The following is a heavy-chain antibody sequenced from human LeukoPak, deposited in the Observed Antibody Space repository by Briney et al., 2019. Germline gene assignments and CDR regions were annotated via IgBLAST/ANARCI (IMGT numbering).Heavy chain of an antibody. D-gene: IGHD6-6*01. J-gene: IGHJ4*02. Sequence: SETLSLTCTVSGGSIRSSSYYWGGIRQPPGKGLEWIGSIYYSGSTYYNPSLKSRVTISVDTSKNQFSLKLRSVTAADTAVYYCARHGALEYPSSSSFDYWGQGTLVTVSS. CDR3: ARHGALEYPSSSSFDY. CDR1: GGSIRSSSYY. V-gene: IGHV4-39*01. CDR2: IYYSGST.